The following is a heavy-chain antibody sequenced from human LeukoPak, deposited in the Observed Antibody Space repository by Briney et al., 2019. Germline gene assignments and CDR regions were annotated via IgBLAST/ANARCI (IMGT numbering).Heavy chain of an antibody. CDR3: AKAGGWFGELLQTSADNWFDP. CDR1: GFAFSSYA. CDR2: IDGGGGRT. V-gene: IGHV3-23*01. J-gene: IGHJ5*02. D-gene: IGHD3-10*01. Sequence: PGGSLRLSCTASGFAFSSYAMSWVRQAPGVGLEWVSAIDGGGGRTWHADSVRGRFTISRDNPKNTLYLQMNSLRAEDTAVYYCAKAGGWFGELLQTSADNWFDPWGQGTLVTVSS.